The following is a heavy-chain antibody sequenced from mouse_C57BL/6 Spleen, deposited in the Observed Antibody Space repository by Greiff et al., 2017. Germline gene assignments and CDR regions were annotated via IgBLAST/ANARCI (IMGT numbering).Heavy chain of an antibody. CDR3: ASLDSSGFYFDY. V-gene: IGHV1-82*01. Sequence: VQLQQSGPELVKPGASVKISCKASGYAFSSSWMNWVKQRPGKGLEWIGRNYPGDGDTNYNGKFKGKATLTADKSSSTAYMQLSSLTSEDSAVYFCASLDSSGFYFDYWGQGTTLTVSS. D-gene: IGHD3-2*02. CDR2: NYPGDGDT. J-gene: IGHJ2*01. CDR1: GYAFSSSW.